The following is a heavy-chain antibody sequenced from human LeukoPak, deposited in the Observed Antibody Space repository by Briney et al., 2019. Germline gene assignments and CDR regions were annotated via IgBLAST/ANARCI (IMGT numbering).Heavy chain of an antibody. D-gene: IGHD3-10*01. J-gene: IGHJ5*02. Sequence: GESLKISFKGSGYSFTSYWIGWVRQMPGKGLEWMGIIYPGDSDTRYSPSFQGQVTISADKSISTAYLQWSSLKASDTAMYYCARSRVVRGVINWFDPWGQGTLVTVSS. CDR1: GYSFTSYW. CDR3: ARSRVVRGVINWFDP. CDR2: IYPGDSDT. V-gene: IGHV5-51*01.